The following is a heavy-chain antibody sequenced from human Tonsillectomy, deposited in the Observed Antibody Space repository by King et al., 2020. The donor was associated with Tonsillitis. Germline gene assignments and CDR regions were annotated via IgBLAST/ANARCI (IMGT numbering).Heavy chain of an antibody. D-gene: IGHD6-13*01. J-gene: IGHJ6*02. CDR1: GYTFIGYD. V-gene: IGHV1-2*02. Sequence: VQLVESGAEVKKPGASVKVSCKASGYTFIGYDIHWVRQAPGQGLEGKGGINPHSGGSKYAQQFQGRVTMTRDTSISTAYMELSRLKSDDTAVYYCARVLIAAAGLYYYGMDVWGQGTTVTVSS. CDR2: INPHSGGS. CDR3: ARVLIAAAGLYYYGMDV.